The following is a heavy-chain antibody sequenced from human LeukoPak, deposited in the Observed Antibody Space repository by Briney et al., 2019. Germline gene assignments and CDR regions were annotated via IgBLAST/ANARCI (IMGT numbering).Heavy chain of an antibody. J-gene: IGHJ4*02. D-gene: IGHD1-26*01. V-gene: IGHV4-4*07. CDR1: GVSISSFY. CDR2: IYTRGST. Sequence: SSETLSLTCTVSGVSISSFYWNWIRQPAGKGLEWIGRIYTRGSTNYNPSLKSRVTMSVDTSKNQLSLKLRSVTAAVTAVYYCARVTTGSYYSDHWGQGTLVTVSS. CDR3: ARVTTGSYYSDH.